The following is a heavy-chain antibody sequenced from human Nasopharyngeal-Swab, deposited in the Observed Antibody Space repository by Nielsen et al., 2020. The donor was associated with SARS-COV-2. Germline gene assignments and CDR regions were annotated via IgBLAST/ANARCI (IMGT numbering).Heavy chain of an antibody. D-gene: IGHD6-6*01. J-gene: IGHJ4*02. Sequence: ESLKISCAVYGGSFSGYYWSWIRQPPGKGLEWIGEIAQSGTTYYNPSLKSRVTMSVDTSKNQFSLNLISVTAADTAVYYCARGSVSARLGLWGQGTLVTVSS. CDR2: IAQSGTT. CDR1: GGSFSGYY. V-gene: IGHV4-34*01. CDR3: ARGSVSARLGL.